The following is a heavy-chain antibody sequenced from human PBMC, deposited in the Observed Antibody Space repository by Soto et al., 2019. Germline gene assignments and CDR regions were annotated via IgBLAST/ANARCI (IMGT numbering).Heavy chain of an antibody. CDR3: ASARHIGP. CDR2: IKEDGSER. V-gene: IGHV3-7*01. Sequence: EVQLVESGGDLVQPGGSLRLSCAASGFTFSNYWMSWVSQAPGKGLEWVANIKEDGSERNYVDSVKGRFTISRDNAENSLYLQINSLIAGDTAVYYCASARHIGPWGQGTLVTVSS. D-gene: IGHD2-21*01. J-gene: IGHJ5*02. CDR1: GFTFSNYW.